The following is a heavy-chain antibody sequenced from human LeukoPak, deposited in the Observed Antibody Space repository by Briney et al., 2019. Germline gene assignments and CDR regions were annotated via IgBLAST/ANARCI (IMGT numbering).Heavy chain of an antibody. CDR2: ISGSGGST. CDR3: AKDNVVVTARDFDY. D-gene: IGHD2-21*02. J-gene: IGHJ4*02. CDR1: GFTFSSYA. V-gene: IGHV3-23*01. Sequence: GGSLRLSCVVSGFTFSSYAMSWVRQAPGKGLEWVSAISGSGGSTYYADSVKGRFTISRDNSKNTLYLQMNSLRAEDTAVYYCAKDNVVVTARDFDYWGQGTLVTVSS.